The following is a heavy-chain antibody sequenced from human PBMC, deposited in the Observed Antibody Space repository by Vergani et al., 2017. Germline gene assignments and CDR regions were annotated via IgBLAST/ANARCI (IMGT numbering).Heavy chain of an antibody. J-gene: IGHJ4*02. V-gene: IGHV3-33*01. Sequence: QVQLVESGGGVVQPGRSLRLSCAASGFTFSSYGMHWVRQAPGKGLEWVAVIWYDGSNKYYADSVKGRFTISRENSKNTLYLQMNSLIAEDTAVYYCATLWGYFDYWGQGTLVTVSS. D-gene: IGHD3-16*01. CDR3: ATLWGYFDY. CDR1: GFTFSSYG. CDR2: IWYDGSNK.